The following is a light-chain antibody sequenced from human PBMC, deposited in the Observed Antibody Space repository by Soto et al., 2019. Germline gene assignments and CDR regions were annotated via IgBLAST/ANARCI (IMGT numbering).Light chain of an antibody. V-gene: IGKV3-20*01. CDR3: QQYGRSPPWT. CDR2: GAS. CDR1: QSVKSSY. J-gene: IGKJ1*01. Sequence: ELVLTQSPGTLSLSPGERATLSCRASQSVKSSYLAWYQQKPGQAPRLLIYGASSRATGIPDRFSGSGSGTDFTLIISRLEPEDFAVYYCQQYGRSPPWTFGQGTKVEIK.